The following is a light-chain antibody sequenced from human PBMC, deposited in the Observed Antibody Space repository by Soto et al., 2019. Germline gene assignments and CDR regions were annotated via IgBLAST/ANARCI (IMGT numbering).Light chain of an antibody. CDR2: GAS. V-gene: IGKV3-15*01. CDR1: QSVSSN. J-gene: IGKJ1*01. Sequence: EIVMTQSPATLSVSPGERATLSCRASQSVSSNLAWYQQKPGQAPRLLIYGASTRATGIPARFSRSGSGTEFTLTISSLQSEDFAVYYCQQYNNWPPWTFGQGTKVDIK. CDR3: QQYNNWPPWT.